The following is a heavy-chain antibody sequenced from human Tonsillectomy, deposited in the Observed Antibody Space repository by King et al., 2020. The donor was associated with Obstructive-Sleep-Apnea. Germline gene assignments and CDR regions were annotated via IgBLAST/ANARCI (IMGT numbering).Heavy chain of an antibody. CDR3: ASGNSTSPGY. CDR2: SCHGGST. Sequence: QLQESGPGLVKPSGTLSLTGAVSGGSISSTNWGRWVRPPPGKGREWVGDSCHGGSTNKNPSRKKRVTISIDKSENQFSLKLTSMTAADTAVYYCASGNSTSPGYWGQGTLVTVSS. D-gene: IGHD2/OR15-2a*01. V-gene: IGHV4-4*02. CDR1: GGSISSTNW. J-gene: IGHJ4*02.